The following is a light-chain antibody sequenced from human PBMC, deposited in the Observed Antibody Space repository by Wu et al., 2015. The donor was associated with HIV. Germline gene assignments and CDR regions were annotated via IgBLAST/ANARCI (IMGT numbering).Light chain of an antibody. CDR1: QSISNN. CDR3: QQYDDWPPYS. Sequence: EIVMTQSPATLSVSAGERATLSCRASQSISNNLAWYQQKPGQAPSLLIYGASSRATGIPARFSGSGSGTEFTLTISSLQSEDLADYYCQQYDDWPPYSFGQGTKLEIK. V-gene: IGKV3-15*01. J-gene: IGKJ2*03. CDR2: GAS.